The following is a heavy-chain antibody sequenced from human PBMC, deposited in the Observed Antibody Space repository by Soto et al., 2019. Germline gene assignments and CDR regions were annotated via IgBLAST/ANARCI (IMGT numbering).Heavy chain of an antibody. CDR1: GYTFINHG. J-gene: IGHJ4*02. V-gene: IGHV1-18*04. CDR2: ISGHDGKT. CDR3: ARDFYPLAHYFDY. Sequence: ASVKVSCKASGYTFINHGISWVRQAPGQGLEWVGWISGHDGKTKYARSLQGRVTMTTDTSTSTAYMELRSLTSDDTAVYYCARDFYPLAHYFDYWGQGTLVTVSS.